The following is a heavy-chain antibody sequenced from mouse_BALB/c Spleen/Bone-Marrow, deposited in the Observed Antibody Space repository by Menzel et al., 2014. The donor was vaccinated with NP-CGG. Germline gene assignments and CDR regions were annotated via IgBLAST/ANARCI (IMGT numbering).Heavy chain of an antibody. CDR1: GYTSTNYW. J-gene: IGHJ3*01. Sequence: VKLMESGAELVRPGTSVKISCKASGYTSTNYWLGWVKQRPGHGLEWIGDIYPGGGYTNYNEKFKGKATLTADTSSSTAYMRLSSLTSEDSAVYFCARKDYGSSYPFAYWGQGTLVTVSA. CDR2: IYPGGGYT. D-gene: IGHD1-1*01. V-gene: IGHV1-63*02. CDR3: ARKDYGSSYPFAY.